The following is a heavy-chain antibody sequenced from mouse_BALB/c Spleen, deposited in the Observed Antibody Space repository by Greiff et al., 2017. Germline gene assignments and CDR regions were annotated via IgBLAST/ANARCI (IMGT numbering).Heavy chain of an antibody. CDR3: AREYGSFLYFDY. CDR2: IRNKANGYTT. CDR1: GFTFTDYY. Sequence: EVMLVESGGGLVQPGGSLRLSCATSGFTFTDYYMSWVRQPPGKALEWLGFIRNKANGYTTEYSASVKGRFTISRDNSQSILYLQMNTLRAEDSATYYCAREYGSFLYFDYWGQGTTLTVSS. J-gene: IGHJ2*01. D-gene: IGHD1-1*01. V-gene: IGHV7-3*02.